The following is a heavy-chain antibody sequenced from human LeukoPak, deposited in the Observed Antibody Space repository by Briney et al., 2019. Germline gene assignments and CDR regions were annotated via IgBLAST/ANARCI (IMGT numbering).Heavy chain of an antibody. J-gene: IGHJ4*02. D-gene: IGHD5-12*01. Sequence: ASVKVSCKASRYTFTGYYMHWVRQAPAQGLEWMGRINPHSGDTNYAQKVQGRVTMTRDTSTSTAYMDVSRLRSDDTAVYYCAKDMRSRGYSGYDCFDYWGQGTLVTVSS. CDR3: AKDMRSRGYSGYDCFDY. CDR1: RYTFTGYY. V-gene: IGHV1-2*06. CDR2: INPHSGDT.